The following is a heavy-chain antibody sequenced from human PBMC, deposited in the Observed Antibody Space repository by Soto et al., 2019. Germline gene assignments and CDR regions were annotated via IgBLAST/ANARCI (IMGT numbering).Heavy chain of an antibody. V-gene: IGHV3-33*01. Sequence: GGSLRLSCAASGFTFSSYGMHWVRQAPGKGLEWVAVIWYDGSNKYYADSVKGRFTISRDNSKNTLYLQMNSLRAEDTAVDYCARAGGIEDNWNGDYYYYGIDVWGQGTTVTVSS. CDR1: GFTFSSYG. CDR2: IWYDGSNK. D-gene: IGHD1-1*01. J-gene: IGHJ6*02. CDR3: ARAGGIEDNWNGDYYYYGIDV.